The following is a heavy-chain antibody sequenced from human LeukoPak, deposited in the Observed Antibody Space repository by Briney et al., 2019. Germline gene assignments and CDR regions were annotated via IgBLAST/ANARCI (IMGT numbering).Heavy chain of an antibody. J-gene: IGHJ5*02. Sequence: SETLCLTCTGSGGSISSNSYYWGWIRQPPGKGLEWIGCMYYSGSTYYNSCLRSLVTISVDTSKNQSSLKLSSVTAADTAVNYCARQIGPVTTTEPWFDPWGQGPLLPVSS. V-gene: IGHV4-39*01. CDR3: ARQIGPVTTTEPWFDP. CDR1: GGSISSNSYY. CDR2: MYYSGST. D-gene: IGHD4-17*01.